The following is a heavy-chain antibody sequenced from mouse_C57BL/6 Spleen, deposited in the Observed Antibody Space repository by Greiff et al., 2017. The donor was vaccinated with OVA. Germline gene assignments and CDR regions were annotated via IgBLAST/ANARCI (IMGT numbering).Heavy chain of an antibody. D-gene: IGHD2-3*01. CDR3: AREDDGYSWCDY. CDR2: ISSGSSTI. J-gene: IGHJ2*01. CDR1: GFTFSDYG. V-gene: IGHV5-17*01. Sequence: EVMLVESGGGLVKPGGSLKLSCAASGFTFSDYGMHWVRQAPEKGLEWVAYISSGSSTIYYADTVKGRFTIARDNAKNTLFLQMTSLRSEDTAMYYCAREDDGYSWCDYWGQGTTLTVSS.